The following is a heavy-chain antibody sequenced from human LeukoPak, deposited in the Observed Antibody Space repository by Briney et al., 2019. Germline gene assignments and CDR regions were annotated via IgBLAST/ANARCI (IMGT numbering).Heavy chain of an antibody. Sequence: GGSLRLSCAASGFTFNSYIMNWVRQAPGKGLEWVSSISSSTTFIYYADSVKGRFTISRDNAKNSLSLQMNSLTVEDTAVYYCARGRWDGYNPETFDVWGQGTMVTVSS. J-gene: IGHJ3*01. CDR3: ARGRWDGYNPETFDV. CDR2: ISSSTTFI. CDR1: GFTFNSYI. D-gene: IGHD5-24*01. V-gene: IGHV3-21*06.